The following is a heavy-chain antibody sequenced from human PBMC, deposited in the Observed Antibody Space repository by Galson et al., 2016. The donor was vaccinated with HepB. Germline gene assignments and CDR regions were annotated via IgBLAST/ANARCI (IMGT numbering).Heavy chain of an antibody. CDR2: ISYDGQNK. V-gene: IGHV3-30*04. CDR1: GFTFRSYA. D-gene: IGHD3-22*01. CDR3: AREGSLIVDY. J-gene: IGHJ4*02. Sequence: SLRLSCAASGFTFRSYAMHWVRQAPGKGLDWVAIISYDGQNKYYADSVKGRFTISRDNSKNTLYLQMNSLRAEDTAVYYCAREGSLIVDYWGQGTLVTVSS.